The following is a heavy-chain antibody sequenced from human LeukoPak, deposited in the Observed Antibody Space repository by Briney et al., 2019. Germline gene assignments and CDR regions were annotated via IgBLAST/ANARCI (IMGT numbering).Heavy chain of an antibody. CDR3: AILTGVAVAGTSKDY. J-gene: IGHJ4*02. Sequence: ASVKVSCKASGYTFTSYYMHWVRQAPGQGLEWMGIINPSGGSTSYAQKFQGRVTMTRDTSTSTVYVELSSLRSEDTAVYYCAILTGVAVAGTSKDYWGQGTLVTVSS. D-gene: IGHD6-19*01. CDR1: GYTFTSYY. CDR2: INPSGGST. V-gene: IGHV1-46*01.